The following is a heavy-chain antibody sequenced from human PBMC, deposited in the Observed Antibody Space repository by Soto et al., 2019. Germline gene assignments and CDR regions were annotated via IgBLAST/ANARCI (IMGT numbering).Heavy chain of an antibody. CDR2: IYYSGNT. CDR3: AREGGESSDGLYYFDS. J-gene: IGHJ4*02. D-gene: IGHD3-16*01. CDR1: GGSTSSDNY. Sequence: SETLSLTCTVSGGSTSSDNYWSWIRQPPGKGLEWIGHIYYSGNTDYNPSLKSRLAISIDTSKNQFSLKLSSVTAADTAAYFCAREGGESSDGLYYFDSWGQGSLVTVSS. V-gene: IGHV4-30-4*01.